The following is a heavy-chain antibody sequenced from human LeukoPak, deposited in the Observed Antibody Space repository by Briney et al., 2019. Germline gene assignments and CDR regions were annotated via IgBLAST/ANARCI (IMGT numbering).Heavy chain of an antibody. D-gene: IGHD2-8*01. V-gene: IGHV3-7*01. CDR2: IKQDGSEK. Sequence: GGSLRLSCAASGFTLSSNWMNWVRQAPGKGLEWVAIIKQDGSEKYYVDSVKGRFTISRDNAKNSLYLQMNSLRAEDTAVYYCARGNGFIIDYWGQGTLVTVSS. J-gene: IGHJ4*02. CDR1: GFTLSSNW. CDR3: ARGNGFIIDY.